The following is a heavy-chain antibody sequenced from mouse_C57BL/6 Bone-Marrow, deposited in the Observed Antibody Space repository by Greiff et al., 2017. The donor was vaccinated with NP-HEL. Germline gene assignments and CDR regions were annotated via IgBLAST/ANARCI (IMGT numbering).Heavy chain of an antibody. CDR1: GYTFTNYL. CDR2: INPGSGGT. V-gene: IGHV1-54*01. Sequence: QVQLQQSGAELVRPGTSVKVSCKASGYTFTNYLIEWVKQRPGHGLEWIGVINPGSGGTNYNEKFKGKATLTADKSSSTAYMQLSSLTSEDSAVYFCAISYDYCYAMDYWGQGTSVTVSS. J-gene: IGHJ4*01. D-gene: IGHD2-4*01. CDR3: AISYDYCYAMDY.